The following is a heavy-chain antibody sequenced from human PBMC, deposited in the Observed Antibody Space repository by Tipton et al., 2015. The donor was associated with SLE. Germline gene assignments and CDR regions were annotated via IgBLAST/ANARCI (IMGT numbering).Heavy chain of an antibody. V-gene: IGHV4-59*11. CDR1: GGSISSHY. J-gene: IGHJ3*01. Sequence: TLSLTCTVSGGSISSHYWSWIRQPPGKGLEWIGYIYYSGSTNYNPSLKSRVTISVDTSKNQFSLKLSSVTAADTAVYYCARAWDLPDAFDLWGQGTMVTVSS. D-gene: IGHD1-26*01. CDR2: IYYSGST. CDR3: ARAWDLPDAFDL.